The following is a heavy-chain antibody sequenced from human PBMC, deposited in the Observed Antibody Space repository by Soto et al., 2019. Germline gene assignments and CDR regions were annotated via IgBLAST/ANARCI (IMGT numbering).Heavy chain of an antibody. CDR3: TRANWYSEY. CDR1: GGSISNHY. Sequence: QVQLQEPGPGLVKPSETLSLTCSVSGGSISNHYWNWIRQPPGKGLELIGYIYYNGNTNYNPSLKSRVTMSVDTSRNQISLKLTTVTAADTAVYYCTRANWYSEYWGQGTLVTVSS. CDR2: IYYNGNT. D-gene: IGHD7-27*01. J-gene: IGHJ4*02. V-gene: IGHV4-59*11.